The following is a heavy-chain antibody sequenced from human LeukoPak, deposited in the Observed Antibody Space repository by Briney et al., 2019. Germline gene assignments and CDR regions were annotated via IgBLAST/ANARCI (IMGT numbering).Heavy chain of an antibody. CDR2: IRSKANSYAT. J-gene: IGHJ5*02. V-gene: IGHV3-73*01. D-gene: IGHD3-3*01. CDR1: GFTFSGSA. CDR3: TRLGGIGFDP. Sequence: GGSLRLSCAASGFTFSGSAMHWVCQASGKGLEWVGRIRSKANSYATAYAASVKGRFTISRDDSKNTAYLQMNSLKTEDTAVYYCTRLGGIGFDPWGQGTLVTVSS.